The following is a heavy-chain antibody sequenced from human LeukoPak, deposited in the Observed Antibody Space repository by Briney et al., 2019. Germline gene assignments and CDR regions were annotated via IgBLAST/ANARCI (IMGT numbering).Heavy chain of an antibody. CDR3: ERFNRNSSGWIDY. J-gene: IGHJ4*02. CDR2: MFYSGSS. V-gene: IGHV4-59*01. D-gene: IGHD6-19*01. Sequence: SETLSLTCTVSGGSISSYYWTWIRQPPGKGLEWIGYMFYSGSSNYNPSLRSRVTISVDTSKNQISLKLSSVTAADTAVYYCERFNRNSSGWIDYWGQGTLVTVSS. CDR1: GGSISSYY.